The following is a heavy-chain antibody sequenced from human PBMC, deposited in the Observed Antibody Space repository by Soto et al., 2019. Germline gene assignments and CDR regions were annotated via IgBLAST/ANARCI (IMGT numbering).Heavy chain of an antibody. CDR1: GFTFSSYG. Sequence: GGSLRLSCAASGFTFSSYGMHWVRQAPGKGLEWVAVISYDGSNKYYADSVKGRFTTSRDNSKNTLYLQMNSLRAEDTAVYYCAKDLPPSDYWGQGTLVTVSS. V-gene: IGHV3-30*18. CDR3: AKDLPPSDY. CDR2: ISYDGSNK. J-gene: IGHJ4*02.